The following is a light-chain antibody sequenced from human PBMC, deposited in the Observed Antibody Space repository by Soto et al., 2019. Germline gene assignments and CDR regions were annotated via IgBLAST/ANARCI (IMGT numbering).Light chain of an antibody. V-gene: IGLV2-23*01. CDR1: SSDVGSYNL. Sequence: QSALTQPASMSGSPGQSITISCTGTSSDVGSYNLVSWYQQHPGKAPKLMIYEGSKRPSGVSNRFSGSKSGNTASLTISGLQAEDEADYYCCSYAGSSTFYVFGTGTKLT. CDR3: CSYAGSSTFYV. J-gene: IGLJ1*01. CDR2: EGS.